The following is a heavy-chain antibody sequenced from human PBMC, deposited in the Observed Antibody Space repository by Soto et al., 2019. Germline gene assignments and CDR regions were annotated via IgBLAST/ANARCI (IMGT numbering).Heavy chain of an antibody. Sequence: QVQLQESGPGLVKPSQTLSLTCTVSGGSISSDDHYWTWIRQPPGEGLEWIGYIYYTGSTNYNPSLKSRVTISMDTSKNQFSLKVNSVTAADTAVYYCARDRSNSPDFFDFWGKGTLVTVSS. V-gene: IGHV4-30-4*01. D-gene: IGHD6-6*01. CDR2: IYYTGST. J-gene: IGHJ4*02. CDR1: GGSISSDDHY. CDR3: ARDRSNSPDFFDF.